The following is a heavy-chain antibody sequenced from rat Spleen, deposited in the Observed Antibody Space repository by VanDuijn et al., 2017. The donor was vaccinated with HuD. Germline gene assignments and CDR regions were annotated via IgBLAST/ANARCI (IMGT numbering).Heavy chain of an antibody. V-gene: IGHV5-29*01. CDR1: GFIFSDYA. J-gene: IGHJ1*01. CDR2: ISNDGSRT. CDR3: VRQMYTKDYSYWYFDF. Sequence: EVQLVESGGVLVQPGRSLKLSCAASGFIFSDYAMAWVRQAPPRGLEWVATISNDGSRTYYRDSVEGRFTISRNNAKSILYLQMDSLRSDDTATYYCVRQMYTKDYSYWYFDFWGPGTMVTVSS. D-gene: IGHD1-6*01.